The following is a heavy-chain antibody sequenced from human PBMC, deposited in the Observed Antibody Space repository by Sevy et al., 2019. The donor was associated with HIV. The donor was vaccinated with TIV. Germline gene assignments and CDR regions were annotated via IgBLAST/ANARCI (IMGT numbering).Heavy chain of an antibody. CDR3: ASEGNRERQTIPLDS. V-gene: IGHV3-48*02. Sequence: GGSLRLSCAASGFRFNYHNMNWVRQAPGKGLEWISYISNSGSTTYLADSVRGRFTISRDNAKNSLFLEMDTLTDEDTAVYYCASEGNRERQTIPLDSWGRGIQVTVSS. D-gene: IGHD6-25*01. J-gene: IGHJ4*02. CDR2: ISNSGSTT. CDR1: GFRFNYHN.